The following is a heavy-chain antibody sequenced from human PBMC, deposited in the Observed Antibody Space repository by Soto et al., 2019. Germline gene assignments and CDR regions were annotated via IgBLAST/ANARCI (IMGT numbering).Heavy chain of an antibody. CDR3: VGTGTTDDF. CDR1: GASVNTGDHY. V-gene: IGHV4-30-4*01. J-gene: IGHJ1*01. D-gene: IGHD1-7*01. Sequence: SETLSLTCTVSGASVNTGDHYWSYIRQPPGKGLEWLGYIFCSGDTYYNPSLKSRATISLNTSRNQFSLTLTSVTDADAAVYYCVGTGTTDDFWGQGTLVTVSS. CDR2: IFCSGDT.